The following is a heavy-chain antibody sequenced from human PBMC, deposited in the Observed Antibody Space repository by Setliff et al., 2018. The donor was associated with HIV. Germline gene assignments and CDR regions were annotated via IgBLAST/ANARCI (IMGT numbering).Heavy chain of an antibody. D-gene: IGHD3-16*02. Sequence: SETLSLTCAVYGGSFSGYYWSWIRQPPGKGLEWIGEINHSGSTNYNPSLKSRVTISVDTSKNQFSLKLNSVTAADTAVYYCGRGSYYDYVWGNYRYTGFDYWGQGTLVTVSS. V-gene: IGHV4-34*01. CDR3: GRGSYYDYVWGNYRYTGFDY. J-gene: IGHJ4*02. CDR1: GGSFSGYY. CDR2: INHSGST.